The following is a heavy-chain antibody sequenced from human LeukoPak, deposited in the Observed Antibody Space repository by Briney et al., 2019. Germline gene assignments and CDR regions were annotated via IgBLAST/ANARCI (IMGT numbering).Heavy chain of an antibody. CDR2: ISAYNGNT. CDR3: ARLGDSSGYYLT. CDR1: GGTFSSYA. V-gene: IGHV1-18*01. Sequence: ASVKVSCKASGGTFSSYAISWVRQAPGQGLEWMGWISAYNGNTNYAQKLQGRVTMTTDTSTSTAYMELRSLRSDDTAVYYCARLGDSSGYYLTWGQGTLVTVSS. D-gene: IGHD3-22*01. J-gene: IGHJ5*02.